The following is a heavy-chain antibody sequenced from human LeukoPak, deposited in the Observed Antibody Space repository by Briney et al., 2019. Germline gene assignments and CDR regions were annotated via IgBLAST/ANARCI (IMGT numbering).Heavy chain of an antibody. CDR1: GFTFDDYG. V-gene: IGHV3-20*04. CDR2: INWNGGST. CDR3: ARDDTLRYFDWLFPTGGAFDI. Sequence: GGSLRLSCAAYGFTFDDYGMSWVSQAPGKGLEWVSGINWNGGSTGYADSVKGRFTISRDNAKNSRYLQMNSLRAEDTALYYCARDDTLRYFDWLFPTGGAFDIWGQGTMVTVSS. J-gene: IGHJ3*02. D-gene: IGHD3-9*01.